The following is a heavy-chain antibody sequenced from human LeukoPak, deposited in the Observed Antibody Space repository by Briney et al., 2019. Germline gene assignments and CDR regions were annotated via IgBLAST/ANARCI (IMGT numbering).Heavy chain of an antibody. Sequence: SETLSLTCTVSGVSISSYYWSWIRQPPGKGLEWIGYIYYSGSTNYNPSLKSRVTISVDTSKNQFSLKLSSVTAADTAVYYCARFQISYYMDVWGKGTTVTVSS. V-gene: IGHV4-59*01. J-gene: IGHJ6*03. CDR1: GVSISSYY. CDR3: ARFQISYYMDV. D-gene: IGHD2/OR15-2a*01. CDR2: IYYSGST.